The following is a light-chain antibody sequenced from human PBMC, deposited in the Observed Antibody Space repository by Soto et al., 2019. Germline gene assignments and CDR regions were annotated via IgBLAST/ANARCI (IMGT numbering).Light chain of an antibody. CDR2: EVS. V-gene: IGLV2-14*03. J-gene: IGLJ1*01. CDR3: SSYTSSCTFV. Sequence: QSALTQPASVSGSPGQSITISCTGTSSDVGGYKYVSWYQQYPGKVPKLMIYEVSHRPSGVSNRFSGSQSGNTASLTISGLQAEDEAEYYCSSYTSSCTFVFGTGTKLTVL. CDR1: SSDVGGYKY.